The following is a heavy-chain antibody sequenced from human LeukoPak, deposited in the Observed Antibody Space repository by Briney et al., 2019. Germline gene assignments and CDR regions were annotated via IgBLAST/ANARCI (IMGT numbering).Heavy chain of an antibody. Sequence: SVKGSCKASGVTFSSYTISWVRQAPGQGLEWMGRIIPILGIANYAQKFQGRVTITADKSTSTAYMELSSLRSEDTAVYYCARVGLGYFDYWGQGTLVTVSS. D-gene: IGHD6-19*01. CDR3: ARVGLGYFDY. CDR2: IIPILGIA. J-gene: IGHJ4*02. CDR1: GVTFSSYT. V-gene: IGHV1-69*02.